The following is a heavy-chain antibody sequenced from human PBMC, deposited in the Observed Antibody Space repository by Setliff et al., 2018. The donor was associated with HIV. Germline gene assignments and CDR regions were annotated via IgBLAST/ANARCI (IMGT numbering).Heavy chain of an antibody. D-gene: IGHD2-15*01. CDR1: GFTFNTYA. CDR2: ISGSGGST. Sequence: SLKISCAASGFTFNTYAMSWVRQAPGKGLEWVSVISGSGGSTFYADSVKGRFTISRDNSKNTLYLQMNGLRVEDTAVYYCAKDGISGGAYPPYYFDYWGHGTLVTVSS. CDR3: AKDGISGGAYPPYYFDY. J-gene: IGHJ4*01. V-gene: IGHV3-23*01.